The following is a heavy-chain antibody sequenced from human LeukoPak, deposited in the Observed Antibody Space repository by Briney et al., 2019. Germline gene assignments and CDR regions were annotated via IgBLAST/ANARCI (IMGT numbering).Heavy chain of an antibody. CDR3: ARGLVRGERYFDY. CDR1: GYTFTSYA. J-gene: IGHJ4*02. CDR2: INAGNGNT. D-gene: IGHD3-10*01. V-gene: IGHV1-3*01. Sequence: GASVKVSCKASGYTFTSYAMHWVRQAPGQRLEWMGWINAGNGNTKYSQKFQGRVTITRDTSASTAYMELSSLRSEDTAVYHCARGLVRGERYFDYWGQGTLVTVSS.